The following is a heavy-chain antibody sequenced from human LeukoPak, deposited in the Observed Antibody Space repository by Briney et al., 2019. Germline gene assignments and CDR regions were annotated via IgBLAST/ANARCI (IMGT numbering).Heavy chain of an antibody. CDR3: ARDLVGGNWGVFDY. Sequence: SQTLSLTCTVSGGSVSSGGYYWNWIRQHPGKGLEWIVYIYDSGSTDYNPSLKSRVVISVDTSNNQFSLKLISVTAADTAVYYCARDLVGGNWGVFDYWGQGTQVTVSS. D-gene: IGHD7-27*01. CDR2: IYDSGST. V-gene: IGHV4-31*03. J-gene: IGHJ4*02. CDR1: GGSVSSGGYY.